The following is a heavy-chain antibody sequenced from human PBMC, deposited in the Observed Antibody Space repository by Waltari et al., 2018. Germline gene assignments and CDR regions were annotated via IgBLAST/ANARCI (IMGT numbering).Heavy chain of an antibody. CDR1: GGPFSSTSYY. CDR3: ARRMVTTGYFDY. J-gene: IGHJ4*02. Sequence: QVQLQESGPGLVKPSETLSLTCTVSGGPFSSTSYYCVWLCQPPGKGLEWIGYVFYNGDTYYNPSLKSRVTIAIDTSKNQFSLKLTSVTAADTAVYHCARRMVTTGYFDYWGQGTLVTVSS. CDR2: VFYNGDT. V-gene: IGHV4-39*01. D-gene: IGHD4-4*01.